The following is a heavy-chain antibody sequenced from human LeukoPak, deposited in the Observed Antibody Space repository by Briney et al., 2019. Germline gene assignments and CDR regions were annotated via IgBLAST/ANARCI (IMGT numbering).Heavy chain of an antibody. Sequence: PSETLSLTCTVSGGSISSYYWSWIRQPAGKGLEWIGRIYTSGSTNYNPSLKSRVTMSVDTSKNQFSLKLSSVTAADTAVYYCARVLYDSSGYYPYYFDYWGQEPWSPSPQ. CDR2: IYTSGST. J-gene: IGHJ4*01. CDR3: ARVLYDSSGYYPYYFDY. CDR1: GGSISSYY. V-gene: IGHV4-4*07. D-gene: IGHD3-22*01.